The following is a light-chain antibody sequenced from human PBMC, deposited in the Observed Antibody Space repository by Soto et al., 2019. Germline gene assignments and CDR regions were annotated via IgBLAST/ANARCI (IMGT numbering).Light chain of an antibody. CDR2: DTS. V-gene: IGLV7-46*01. Sequence: QAVVTQEPSLTVSPGGTVTITCGSSTGAVTSGNYPYWFQQKPGQAPRTLIYDTSNKPSWTPARFSGSLLGGEAALTLSGAQPEDEAEYYCLLFYSDVRGVFGGGTKLTVL. CDR1: TGAVTSGNY. CDR3: LLFYSDVRGV. J-gene: IGLJ2*01.